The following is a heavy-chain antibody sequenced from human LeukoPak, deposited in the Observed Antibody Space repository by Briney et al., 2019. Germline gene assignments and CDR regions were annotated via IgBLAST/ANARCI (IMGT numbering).Heavy chain of an antibody. CDR1: GGSISSYY. J-gene: IGHJ4*02. CDR3: AGGWELQSFFDY. CDR2: IYTSGST. Sequence: SETLSLTCTVSGGSISSYYWSWIRQPAGKGLEWIGRIYTSGSTNYNPSLKSRVTMSVDTSKNQFSLKLSSVTAADTAVYYCAGGWELQSFFDYWGQGTLVTVSS. D-gene: IGHD1-26*01. V-gene: IGHV4-4*07.